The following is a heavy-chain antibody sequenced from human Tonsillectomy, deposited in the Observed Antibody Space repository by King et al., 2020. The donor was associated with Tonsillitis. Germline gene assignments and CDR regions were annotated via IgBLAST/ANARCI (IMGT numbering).Heavy chain of an antibody. CDR1: GFTFGNYG. D-gene: IGHD3-16*02. Sequence: QVQLQESGGGVVQPGTSLRLSCVASGFTFGNYGMHWVRQAPGKGLEWVALIAYDASYENYADSVKGRFTISRDNSKNTLYLEMNSLRVEDTAVYYCAKDGIALSDWYFDLWGRGTLVTVSS. V-gene: IGHV3-30*18. CDR2: IAYDASYE. J-gene: IGHJ2*01. CDR3: AKDGIALSDWYFDL.